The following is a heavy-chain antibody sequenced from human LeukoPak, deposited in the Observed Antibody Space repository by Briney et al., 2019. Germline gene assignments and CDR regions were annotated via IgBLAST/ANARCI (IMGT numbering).Heavy chain of an antibody. CDR1: GGTFSSYA. D-gene: IGHD2-2*02. CDR2: IIPILGIA. Sequence: SVKVSCKASGGTFSSYAISWVRQAPGQGLEWMGRIIPILGIANYAQKFQGRVTITADKSTSTAYMELSSLTTEDTAVYYCARGTPYCSGASCYNYWGQGTLVTVSS. V-gene: IGHV1-69*04. CDR3: ARGTPYCSGASCYNY. J-gene: IGHJ4*02.